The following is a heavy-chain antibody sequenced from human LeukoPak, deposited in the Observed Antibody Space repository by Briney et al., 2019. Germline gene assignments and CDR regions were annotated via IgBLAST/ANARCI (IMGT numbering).Heavy chain of an antibody. CDR3: ATSLGSSGPFDY. J-gene: IGHJ4*02. CDR2: IYSGGST. V-gene: IGHV3-53*01. CDR1: GFTVSSNY. Sequence: GGSLRLSCAASGFTVSSNYMSWVRQAPGKGLEWVSVIYSGGSTCYADSVKGRFTISRDNSKNTLYLQMNSLRAEDTAVYYCATSLGSSGPFDYWGQGTLVTVSS. D-gene: IGHD6-19*01.